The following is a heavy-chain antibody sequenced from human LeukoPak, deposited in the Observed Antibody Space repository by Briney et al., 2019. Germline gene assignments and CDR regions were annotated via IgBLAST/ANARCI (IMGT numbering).Heavy chain of an antibody. CDR2: IRYDGSNK. CDR3: AKEDYYDSSGYVDY. V-gene: IGHV3-30*02. CDR1: GFTFSSYG. D-gene: IGHD3-22*01. J-gene: IGHJ4*02. Sequence: GGSLRLSCAASGFTFSSYGMHWVRQAPGKGLEWVAFIRYDGSNKYYADSVKGRFTISRDNSKNTLYLQMNSLRAEDTAVYYCAKEDYYDSSGYVDYWGQGTLVTVSP.